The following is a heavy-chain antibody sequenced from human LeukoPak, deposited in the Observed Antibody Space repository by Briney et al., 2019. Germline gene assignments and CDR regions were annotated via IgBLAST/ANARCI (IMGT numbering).Heavy chain of an antibody. CDR2: MYSGGAT. Sequence: GGSLRLSCAVSGFTVSGDYMSWVRQAPGKGLEWVSVMYSGGATYYADSVKGRFTISRDNSKNTLYLQMNSLRVEDTAVYYCASNIYYYGSGSYYPFDYWGQGTLVTVSS. D-gene: IGHD3-10*01. V-gene: IGHV3-53*01. CDR3: ASNIYYYGSGSYYPFDY. CDR1: GFTVSGDY. J-gene: IGHJ4*02.